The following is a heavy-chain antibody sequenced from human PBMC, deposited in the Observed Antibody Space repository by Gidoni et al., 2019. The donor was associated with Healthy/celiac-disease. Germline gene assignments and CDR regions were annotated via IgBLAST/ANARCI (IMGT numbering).Heavy chain of an antibody. J-gene: IGHJ4*02. CDR1: GWSFSGYY. Sequence: QVQLQQCGAGLLQPSETLSLTCAVSGWSFSGYYCSWILPPPGKGLESIGEINHSGSTNYNPALKSRVTISVDTSKTQCSVKLSSVTAADTAVYYCARGTPPQVGGYDLDYWGQGTLVTVSS. V-gene: IGHV4-34*01. D-gene: IGHD5-12*01. CDR3: ARGTPPQVGGYDLDY. CDR2: INHSGST.